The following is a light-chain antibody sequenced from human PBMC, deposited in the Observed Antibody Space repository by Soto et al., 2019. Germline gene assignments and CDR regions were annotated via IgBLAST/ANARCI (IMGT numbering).Light chain of an antibody. V-gene: IGKV3D-15*01. J-gene: IGKJ4*01. Sequence: EIAMTQSPATVSVSPGERATLSCRASQSVSSNLAWYQQKPGQAPRLLIYGASSWDTGIPARFSGSGSGTEFTLTISSLQSEDFAVYYCQQYSEWPLTFGGGTKVEIK. CDR3: QQYSEWPLT. CDR2: GAS. CDR1: QSVSSN.